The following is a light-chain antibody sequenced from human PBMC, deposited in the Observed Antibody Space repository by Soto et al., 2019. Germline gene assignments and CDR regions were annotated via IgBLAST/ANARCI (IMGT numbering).Light chain of an antibody. CDR2: SNN. J-gene: IGLJ1*01. Sequence: QSALTQPPSASGPPGQRVTISCSGSSSNIGSNTVNWYQQLPGTAPKLLIYSNNQRPSGVPDRFSGSKSGTSAPLAISGLQSEDEADYYCAAWDDSLNGLYVFGTGTKVTVL. CDR1: SSNIGSNT. V-gene: IGLV1-44*01. CDR3: AAWDDSLNGLYV.